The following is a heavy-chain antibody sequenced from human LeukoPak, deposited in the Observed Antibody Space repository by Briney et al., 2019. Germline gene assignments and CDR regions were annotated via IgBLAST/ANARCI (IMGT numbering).Heavy chain of an antibody. Sequence: GASVKVSCKASGYTFTSYAMHWARQAPGQRLEWMGWINAVNGNTKYSQKFQGRVTITRDTSASTAYMELSSLTSEDTAVYYCARDRLTSGDSEGYWGQGTLVTVSS. D-gene: IGHD4-17*01. CDR1: GYTFTSYA. J-gene: IGHJ4*02. CDR2: INAVNGNT. V-gene: IGHV1-3*01. CDR3: ARDRLTSGDSEGY.